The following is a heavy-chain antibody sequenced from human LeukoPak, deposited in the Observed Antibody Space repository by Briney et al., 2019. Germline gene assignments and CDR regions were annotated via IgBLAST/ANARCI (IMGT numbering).Heavy chain of an antibody. CDR3: ATDPAASSTVTTSDY. V-gene: IGHV1-2*02. CDR1: GYTFSGYY. CDR2: INPNSGGT. Sequence: ASVKVSCKASGYTFSGYYMHWVRQAPGQGLEWMGWINPNSGGTKYAQKFQGRVTMTRDTSISTAYMELSRLRSEDTAVYYCATDPAASSTVTTSDYWGQGTLVTVSS. D-gene: IGHD4-17*01. J-gene: IGHJ4*02.